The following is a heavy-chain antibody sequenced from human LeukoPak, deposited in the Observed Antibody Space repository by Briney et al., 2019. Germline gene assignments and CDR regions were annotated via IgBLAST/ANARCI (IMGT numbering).Heavy chain of an antibody. J-gene: IGHJ4*02. D-gene: IGHD2-2*01. V-gene: IGHV3-30*03. CDR2: ISYDGSNK. Sequence: PGGSLRLSCAASGFTFSSYGMHWVRQAPGKGLEWVAVISYDGSNKYYADSVKGRFTISRDNSKNTLYLQMNSLRAEDTAVYYCARGGNPIVVVPAAYFDYWGQGTLVTVSS. CDR1: GFTFSSYG. CDR3: ARGGNPIVVVPAAYFDY.